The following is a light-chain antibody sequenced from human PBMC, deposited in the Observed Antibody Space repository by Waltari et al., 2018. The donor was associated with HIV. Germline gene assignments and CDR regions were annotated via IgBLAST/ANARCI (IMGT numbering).Light chain of an antibody. CDR3: GTWDSTLSVVV. CDR1: TSNLGKNL. V-gene: IGLV1-51*01. J-gene: IGLJ2*01. CDR2: DDI. Sequence: QSILTQPPSVSAAPGEQVTISCSGSTSNLGKNLISWYQQVPGRAPQLVIYDDIKRTAAAPARFSASKSGTSATLGITGLQTGDEANYYCGTWDSTLSVVVFGGGTKVTVL.